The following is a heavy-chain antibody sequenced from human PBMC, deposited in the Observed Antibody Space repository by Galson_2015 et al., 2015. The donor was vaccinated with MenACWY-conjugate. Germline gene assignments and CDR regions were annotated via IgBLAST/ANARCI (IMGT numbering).Heavy chain of an antibody. CDR3: TRRVIAAAGRDY. CDR2: IRSKANSYAT. D-gene: IGHD6-13*01. J-gene: IGHJ4*02. CDR1: GFTFSGSA. V-gene: IGHV3-73*01. Sequence: SLRLSCAASGFTFSGSAMHWVRQASGKGLEWVGRIRSKANSYATAYAASVKGRFTISRDDSKNTAYLQMNSLKTEDTAVYYCTRRVIAAAGRDYSGQGTLVTASA.